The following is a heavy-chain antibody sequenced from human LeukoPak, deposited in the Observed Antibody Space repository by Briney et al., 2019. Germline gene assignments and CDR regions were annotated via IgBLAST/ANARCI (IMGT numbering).Heavy chain of an antibody. D-gene: IGHD2-2*01. CDR3: AKDARIVVVPAATYNWFDP. CDR1: GFTFSSYA. Sequence: GGSLRLSCAASGFTFSSYAMSWVRQAPGKGLEWVSAISGSGGSTYYADSVKGRFTISRDNSKNTLYLQMNSLRAEDTAVYYCAKDARIVVVPAATYNWFDPWGQGTLVTVSS. J-gene: IGHJ5*02. CDR2: ISGSGGST. V-gene: IGHV3-23*01.